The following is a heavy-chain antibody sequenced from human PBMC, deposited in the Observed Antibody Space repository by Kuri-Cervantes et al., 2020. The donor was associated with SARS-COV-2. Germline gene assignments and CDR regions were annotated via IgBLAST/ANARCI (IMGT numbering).Heavy chain of an antibody. Sequence: GESLKISCKGSGYSFTSYWIGWVRQMPGKGLEWMGIIYPGDSDTRYSPSFQGQVTISADKSISTAYLQWSSLKASDTAMYYCARRTRYCSSTSCDIGAFDIWGQGTTVTVSS. CDR1: GYSFTSYW. CDR2: IYPGDSDT. CDR3: ARRTRYCSSTSCDIGAFDI. V-gene: IGHV5-51*01. D-gene: IGHD2-2*02. J-gene: IGHJ3*02.